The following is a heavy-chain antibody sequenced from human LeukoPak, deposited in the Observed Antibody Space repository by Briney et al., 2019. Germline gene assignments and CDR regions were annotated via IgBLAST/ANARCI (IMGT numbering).Heavy chain of an antibody. CDR2: MYHTGTT. CDR3: AREGDPTGSYYNY. V-gene: IGHV4-4*02. CDR1: GASISSNNW. Sequence: SETLSLTCAVSGASISSNNWWNWVRQSPGKGLEWIGEMYHTGTTNYNASLRSRVTVSVDKSKNHFSLNLNSVTAADTAVYYCAREGDPTGSYYNYWGQGILVTVSS. D-gene: IGHD3-10*01. J-gene: IGHJ4*02.